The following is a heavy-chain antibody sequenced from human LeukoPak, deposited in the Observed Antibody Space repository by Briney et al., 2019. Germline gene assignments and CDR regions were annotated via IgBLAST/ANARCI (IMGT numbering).Heavy chain of an antibody. CDR1: GYTFTSSA. CDR2: INTNTGNP. J-gene: IGHJ4*02. D-gene: IGHD6-19*01. Sequence: ASVKVSCKASGYTFTSSALNWVRQAPGQGLEWMGWINTNTGNPTYAQCFTGRFVFSLDTSVSTAYLQISSLKAEDTAVYYCATDLKKGDSGCFDYWGQGTLVTVSS. V-gene: IGHV7-4-1*02. CDR3: ATDLKKGDSGCFDY.